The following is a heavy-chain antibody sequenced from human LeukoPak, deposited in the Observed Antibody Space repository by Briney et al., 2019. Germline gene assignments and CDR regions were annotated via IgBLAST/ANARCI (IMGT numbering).Heavy chain of an antibody. J-gene: IGHJ3*02. V-gene: IGHV3-53*01. CDR1: GFTVSSNY. Sequence: GGSLRLSCAASGFTVSSNYMSWVRQAPGKGLEWVSVIYSGGSTYYADSVKGRFTISRDNSKNTLYLQMNSLRAEDTAVYYCAREARGTAAFDIWGQGTMVTVSS. CDR3: AREARGTAAFDI. CDR2: IYSGGST.